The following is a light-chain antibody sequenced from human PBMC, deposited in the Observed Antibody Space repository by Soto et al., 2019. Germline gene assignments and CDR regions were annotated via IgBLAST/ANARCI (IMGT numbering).Light chain of an antibody. CDR3: QLCLTTLAAFT. CDR2: GAS. CDR1: QSVRSTY. Sequence: EIVLTQSPGTLSLSPGERATLSCRASQSVRSTYLAWYQQKPGQAPRLLIYGASSRASGIPDRFSGSGSGTAFTPTISRLEPEDFAVYYCQLCLTTLAAFTFGPGTKVDTK. V-gene: IGKV3-20*01. J-gene: IGKJ3*01.